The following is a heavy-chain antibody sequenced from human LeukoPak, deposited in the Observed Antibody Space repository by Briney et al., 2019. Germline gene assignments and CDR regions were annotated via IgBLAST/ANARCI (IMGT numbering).Heavy chain of an antibody. CDR1: GFTLSSYA. V-gene: IGHV3-30*18. J-gene: IGHJ5*02. CDR3: AKIGIAATSGGWFDP. CDR2: ISYDGTKK. D-gene: IGHD6-13*01. Sequence: GGSLRLSCAVSGFTLSSYAMHWVRQAPGKGLEWVAIISYDGTKKYYGESVQGRFTISRDDSENTLYLQMNSLRAEDAAVYYCAKIGIAATSGGWFDPWGQGTLVTVSS.